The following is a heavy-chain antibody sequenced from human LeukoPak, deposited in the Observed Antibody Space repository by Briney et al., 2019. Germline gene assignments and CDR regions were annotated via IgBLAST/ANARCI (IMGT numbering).Heavy chain of an antibody. J-gene: IGHJ1*01. D-gene: IGHD2-21*02. CDR3: AKDAYCGGDCYSSYFQH. Sequence: PTGGSLRLSCAASGFTFSSYGMSWVRQAPGKGLEWVSAISGSGGSTYYADSVKGRFTISRDNSKNTLYLQMNSLRAEDTAVYYCAKDAYCGGDCYSSYFQHWGQGTLVTVSS. V-gene: IGHV3-23*01. CDR2: ISGSGGST. CDR1: GFTFSSYG.